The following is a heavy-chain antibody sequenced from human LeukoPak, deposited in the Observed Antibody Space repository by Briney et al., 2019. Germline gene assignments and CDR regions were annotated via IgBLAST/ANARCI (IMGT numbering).Heavy chain of an antibody. J-gene: IGHJ3*02. V-gene: IGHV3-33*08. CDR1: GFTFSSYG. D-gene: IGHD2-15*01. CDR2: IWYGGSNK. Sequence: GGSLRLSCAASGFTFSSYGMHWVRQAPGKGLEWVAVIWYGGSNKYYADSVKGRFTISRDNSKNTLYLQMNSLRAEDTAVYYCARCSGGSCYDAFDIWGQGTMVTVSS. CDR3: ARCSGGSCYDAFDI.